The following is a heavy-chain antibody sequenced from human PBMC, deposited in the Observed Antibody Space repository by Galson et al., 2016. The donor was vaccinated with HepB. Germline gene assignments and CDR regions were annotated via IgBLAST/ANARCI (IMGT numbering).Heavy chain of an antibody. CDR3: ARDGSSQFSSNWYVAFDI. V-gene: IGHV3-48*02. D-gene: IGHD6-13*01. Sequence: SLRLSCAASGFTFSRYWMNWVRQAPGKGLEWVSHIRSRSSTIYYADSVRGRFTISRDNTKNSLYLQMNSLRDEDTAVYYCARDGSSQFSSNWYVAFDIWGQGTVVTVSS. CDR1: GFTFSRYW. J-gene: IGHJ3*02. CDR2: IRSRSSTI.